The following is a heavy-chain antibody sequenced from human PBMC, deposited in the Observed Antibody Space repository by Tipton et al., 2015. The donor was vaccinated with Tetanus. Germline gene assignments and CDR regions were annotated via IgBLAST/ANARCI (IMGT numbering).Heavy chain of an antibody. CDR3: ARDRQYCTAGRCYSGWIDS. J-gene: IGHJ5*01. Sequence: TLSLTCTVSGGSITRGGYYWSWIRQHPEKGLEWIGYIYHTGNTYYNPSLKSRVTISLDTAKNQFSLNLSSLTAADTAIYYCARDRQYCTAGRCYSGWIDSWGQGTLVTVSS. D-gene: IGHD2-15*01. V-gene: IGHV4-31*03. CDR1: GGSITRGGYY. CDR2: IYHTGNT.